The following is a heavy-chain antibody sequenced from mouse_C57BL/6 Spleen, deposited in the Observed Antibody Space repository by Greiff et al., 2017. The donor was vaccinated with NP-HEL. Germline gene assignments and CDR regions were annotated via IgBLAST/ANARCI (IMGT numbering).Heavy chain of an antibody. CDR2: IGPANGNT. CDR1: GFNIKNTD. V-gene: IGHV14-3*01. J-gene: IGHJ3*01. Sequence: VLLQQSVAELVRPGASVKFSCTASGFNIKNTDMHWVQQSPEQGLEWIGRIGPANGNTKYAAKFQGRATISGDTSSNTAYLQLSSLTSEDTAIYYCARYFYGSSPFAYWGQGTLVTVSA. CDR3: ARYFYGSSPFAY. D-gene: IGHD1-1*01.